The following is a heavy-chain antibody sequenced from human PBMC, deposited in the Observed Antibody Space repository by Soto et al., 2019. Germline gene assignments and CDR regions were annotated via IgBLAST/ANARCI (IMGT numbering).Heavy chain of an antibody. CDR2: ISGHDGNT. CDR3: AREYCSSASCYGPDF. Sequence: QVQLVQSGAEVKMPGVSVKVSCKASGYSLTSYGISWVRQAPGQGLEWMGWISGHDGNTKYTQKLQGRVTVTTDTSTSTASMDLRSLRSDDTAVYYCAREYCSSASCYGPDFWGQGTLVTVSS. J-gene: IGHJ4*02. D-gene: IGHD2-2*01. CDR1: GYSLTSYG. V-gene: IGHV1-18*01.